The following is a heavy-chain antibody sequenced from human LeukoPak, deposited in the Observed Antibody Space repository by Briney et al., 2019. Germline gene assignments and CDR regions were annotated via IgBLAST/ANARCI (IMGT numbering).Heavy chain of an antibody. V-gene: IGHV3-23*01. J-gene: IGHJ4*02. CDR2: ISDSGGST. D-gene: IGHD6-19*01. CDR3: AKDYSSGWYDY. CDR1: GFTFNNYA. Sequence: PGGSLRLSCAASGFTFNNYAMSWVRQAPGKGLEWVSFISDSGGSTYYADSVKGRFTISRDNSKNTLYLQMNSLRAEDTGVYYCAKDYSSGWYDYWGQGTLVTVSS.